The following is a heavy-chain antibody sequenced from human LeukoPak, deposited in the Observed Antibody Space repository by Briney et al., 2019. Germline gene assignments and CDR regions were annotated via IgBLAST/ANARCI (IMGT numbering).Heavy chain of an antibody. J-gene: IGHJ6*03. CDR3: ARASGGSLYYYYYMDV. D-gene: IGHD2-15*01. CDR1: GFTFSSYA. CDR2: INWNGGST. Sequence: GGSLRLSCAASGFTFSSYAMSWVRQAPGKGLEWVSGINWNGGSTGYADSVKGRFTISRDNAKNSLYLQMNSLRAEDTALYYCARASGGSLYYYYYMDVWGKGTTVTVSS. V-gene: IGHV3-20*04.